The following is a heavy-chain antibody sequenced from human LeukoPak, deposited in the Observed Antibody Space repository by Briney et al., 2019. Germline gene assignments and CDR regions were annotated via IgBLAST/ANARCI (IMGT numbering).Heavy chain of an antibody. V-gene: IGHV4-59*01. J-gene: IGHJ4*02. Sequence: SETLSLTCTVSGGSISSYYWSWIRQPPGKGLEWIGYIYYSGSTNYNPSLKSRVTISVDTSKNQFSLKLSSVTAADTAVYYCARGNNNDILTGYYSVGLLDYWGQGTLVTVSS. D-gene: IGHD3-9*01. CDR3: ARGNNNDILTGYYSVGLLDY. CDR2: IYYSGST. CDR1: GGSISSYY.